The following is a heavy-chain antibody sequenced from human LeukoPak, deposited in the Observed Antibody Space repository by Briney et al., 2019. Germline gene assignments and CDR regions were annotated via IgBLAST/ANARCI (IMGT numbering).Heavy chain of an antibody. V-gene: IGHV1-18*01. CDR3: ARGSPRSMTTVTTALNY. D-gene: IGHD4-17*01. J-gene: IGHJ4*02. CDR1: GYTFTSYG. CDR2: ISAYNGNT. Sequence: GASVKVSCKASGYTFTSYGISWVRQAPGQGPEWMGWISAYNGNTNYAQKLQGRVTMTTDTSTSTAYMELRSLRSDDTAVYYCARGSPRSMTTVTTALNYWSQGTLVTVSS.